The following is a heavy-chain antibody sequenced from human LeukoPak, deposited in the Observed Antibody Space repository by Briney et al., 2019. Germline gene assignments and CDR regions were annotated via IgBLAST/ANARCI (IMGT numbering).Heavy chain of an antibody. D-gene: IGHD3-10*01. J-gene: IGHJ4*02. CDR1: GLSVSHNY. CDR2: IRSDTGT. V-gene: IGHV3-66*01. CDR3: ASVDDSVR. Sequence: GGSLRLSCAASGLSVSHNYMTWVRQAPGKGLQWVSMIRSDTGTDYADSVKGRFTISRDSSNNTLFLQMNSLRAEDTAVYYCASVDDSVRWGQGTLVTVSS.